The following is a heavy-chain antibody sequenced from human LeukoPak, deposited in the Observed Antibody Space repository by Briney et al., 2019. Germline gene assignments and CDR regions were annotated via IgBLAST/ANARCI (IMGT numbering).Heavy chain of an antibody. CDR1: GFTFSSYA. J-gene: IGHJ4*02. V-gene: IGHV3-23*01. CDR2: ISGSGGST. CDR3: AKSKRTAYYYDSSGYYYADY. Sequence: GGSLRLSCAASGFTFSSYAMSWVRQAPGKGLEWVSAISGSGGSTYYADSVKGRLTISRDNSKNTLYLQMNSLRAEDTAVYYCAKSKRTAYYYDSSGYYYADYWGQGTLVTVSS. D-gene: IGHD3-22*01.